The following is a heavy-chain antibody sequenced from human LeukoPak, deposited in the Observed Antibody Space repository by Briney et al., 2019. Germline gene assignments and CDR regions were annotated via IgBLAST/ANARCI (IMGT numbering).Heavy chain of an antibody. CDR3: ARGGLVEHWFDP. V-gene: IGHV1-46*01. J-gene: IGHJ5*02. Sequence: ASVKVSCKASGYTFTSYGISWVRQAPGQGLEWMGIINPSGGSTSYAQKFQGRVTMTRDMSTSTVYMELSSLRSEDTAVYYCARGGLVEHWFDPWGQGTLVTVSS. CDR2: INPSGGST. D-gene: IGHD6-19*01. CDR1: GYTFTSYG.